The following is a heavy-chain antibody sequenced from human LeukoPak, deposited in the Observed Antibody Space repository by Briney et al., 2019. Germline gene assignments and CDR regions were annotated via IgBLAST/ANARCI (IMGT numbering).Heavy chain of an antibody. D-gene: IGHD3-10*01. Sequence: GGSLRLSCAASGFTFSSYSMNWVRQAPRKGLEWVSYTSSSSSTISYADSVKGRFTISRDNAKNSLYLQMNSLRAEDTAVYYCARSETYGSGSYGDPFDYWGQGTLVTVSS. CDR3: ARSETYGSGSYGDPFDY. CDR2: TSSSSSTI. V-gene: IGHV3-48*01. CDR1: GFTFSSYS. J-gene: IGHJ4*02.